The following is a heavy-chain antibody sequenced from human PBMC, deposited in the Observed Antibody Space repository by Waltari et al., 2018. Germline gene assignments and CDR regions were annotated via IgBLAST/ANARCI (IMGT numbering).Heavy chain of an antibody. CDR3: ARDTGGWYYDL. V-gene: IGHV4-59*01. CDR1: DGSISIFY. J-gene: IGHJ2*01. CDR2: ISTTWGT. D-gene: IGHD3-10*01. Sequence: QVQLLQSGPGLVKPSETLSLTCTVSDGSISIFYWTWIRQPPGKGPEWIGCISTTWGTKYHPSLQSRVSLSVDPSKNQFSLRMTSVTAADTALYYCARDTGGWYYDLWGRGSLVTVSA.